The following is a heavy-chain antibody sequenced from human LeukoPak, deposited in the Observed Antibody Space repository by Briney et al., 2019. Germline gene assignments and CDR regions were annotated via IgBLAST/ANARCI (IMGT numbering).Heavy chain of an antibody. D-gene: IGHD1-26*01. CDR2: MSGSGDST. CDR3: ARDSVQYSGSAEFDY. J-gene: IGHJ4*02. CDR1: GLTFSSYA. V-gene: IGHV3-23*01. Sequence: GGSLRLSCAASGLTFSSYAMSWVRQAPGKGLEWVSAMSGSGDSTYYADSVKGRFNISRDNSKNTLYLQMDSLRAEDTAVYYCARDSVQYSGSAEFDYWGQGTLVTVSS.